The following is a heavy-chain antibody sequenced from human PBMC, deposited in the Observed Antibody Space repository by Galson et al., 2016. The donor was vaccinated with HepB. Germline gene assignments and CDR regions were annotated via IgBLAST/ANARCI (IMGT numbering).Heavy chain of an antibody. CDR3: AQDKASMSVGATNFQH. J-gene: IGHJ1*01. CDR1: GFIFKDYA. Sequence: SLRLSCAASGFIFKDYAMHRVRQAPGKGLEWVSSISWNSGSIGYADSVKGRFTISRDNAKNSLYLQMNSLRAEDTAFYYCAQDKASMSVGATNFQHWGQGTLVTVSS. D-gene: IGHD1-26*01. V-gene: IGHV3-9*01. CDR2: ISWNSGSI.